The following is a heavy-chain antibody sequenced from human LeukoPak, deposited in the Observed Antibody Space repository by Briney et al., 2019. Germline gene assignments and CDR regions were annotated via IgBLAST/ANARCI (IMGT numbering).Heavy chain of an antibody. CDR3: AKGYDSSGYSAAWFDP. V-gene: IGHV3-23*01. J-gene: IGHJ5*02. CDR2: ISGSGGST. CDR1: GFTFRSYA. Sequence: QPGGSLRLSCAASGFTFRSYAMSWVRQAPGKGLEWVSAISGSGGSTYYADSVKGRFTISRDNSKNTLYLQMNSLRAEDTAVYYCAKGYDSSGYSAAWFDPWGQGTLVTVSS. D-gene: IGHD3-22*01.